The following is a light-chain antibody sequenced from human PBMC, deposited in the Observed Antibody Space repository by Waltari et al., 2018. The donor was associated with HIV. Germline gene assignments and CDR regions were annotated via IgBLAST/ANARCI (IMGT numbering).Light chain of an antibody. CDR2: AAS. V-gene: IGKV1-39*01. J-gene: IGKJ4*01. Sequence: DIQITQSPSSLTASVGDRVTITCRTSQYINMYLNWYQQKPGKAPTLLIFAASTLHTEGPSRCSASGAGTILSLAISSFQPDDVATYFCQQTFTLPVTYGAGTRVEI. CDR1: QYINMY. CDR3: QQTFTLPVT.